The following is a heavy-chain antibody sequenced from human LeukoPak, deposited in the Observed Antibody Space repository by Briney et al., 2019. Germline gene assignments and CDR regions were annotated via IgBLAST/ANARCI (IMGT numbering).Heavy chain of an antibody. CDR1: GGSVSTGSYY. Sequence: SETLSLTCTVSGGSVSTGSYYWSWIRQPPGKGLEWIGYIYYSGSTNYNPSLKSRVTISVDTSKNQFSLKLGSVTAADTAVYYCATSGSGSIGYFDYWGQGTLVTVSS. V-gene: IGHV4-61*01. CDR2: IYYSGST. D-gene: IGHD3-10*01. J-gene: IGHJ4*02. CDR3: ATSGSGSIGYFDY.